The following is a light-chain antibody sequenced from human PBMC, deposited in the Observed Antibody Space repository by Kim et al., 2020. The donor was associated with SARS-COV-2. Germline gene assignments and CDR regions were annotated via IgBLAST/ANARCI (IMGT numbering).Light chain of an antibody. CDR2: YDT. J-gene: IGLJ3*02. CDR1: DIGSES. V-gene: IGLV3-21*04. CDR3: QVWDGSTDVV. Sequence: VAPGETARITCGGNDIGSESVHWYQQRPDQAPLLVIYYDTDRPSGIPERFSGSNSGNTATLTISRVEAGDEADYYCQVWDGSTDVVFGGGTQLTVL.